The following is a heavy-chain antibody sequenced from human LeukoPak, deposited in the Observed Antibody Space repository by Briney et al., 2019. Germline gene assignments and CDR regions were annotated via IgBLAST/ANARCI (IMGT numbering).Heavy chain of an antibody. Sequence: PGGSLRLSCAASGLTFSSYEMNWVRQASGKGLEWVGRIRSKANSYATAYAASVKGRFTISRDDSKNTAYLQMNSLKTEDTAVYYCTSWVAAIRDYFDYWGQGTLVTVSS. J-gene: IGHJ4*02. CDR3: TSWVAAIRDYFDY. D-gene: IGHD2-15*01. CDR1: GLTFSSYE. CDR2: IRSKANSYAT. V-gene: IGHV3-73*01.